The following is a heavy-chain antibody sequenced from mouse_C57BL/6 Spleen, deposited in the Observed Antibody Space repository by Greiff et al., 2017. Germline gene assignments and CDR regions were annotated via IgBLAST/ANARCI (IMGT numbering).Heavy chain of an antibody. Sequence: VQLQQSGAELAKPGASVKLSCKASGYTFTSYWMHWVKQRPGQGLEWIGYINPSSGYTKYNQKFKDKATSTADNSSSTAYMQLSSLTYEVSAVYYCARTGFDYWGQGTTLTVSS. D-gene: IGHD4-1*01. J-gene: IGHJ2*01. CDR2: INPSSGYT. CDR1: GYTFTSYW. V-gene: IGHV1-7*01. CDR3: ARTGFDY.